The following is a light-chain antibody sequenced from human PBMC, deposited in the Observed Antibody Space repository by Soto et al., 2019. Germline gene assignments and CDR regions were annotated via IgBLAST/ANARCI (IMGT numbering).Light chain of an antibody. J-gene: IGKJ1*01. CDR2: GAS. V-gene: IGKV1-6*01. CDR1: QGFTNY. CDR3: LQDINYPWT. Sequence: QMSQSPSSLSASVGDTVTLTCRASQGFTNYLAWYQQKPGKPPKVLIYGASNLQSGVPPRFSGSGSGTDFTLAISSLQPEDSATYYCLQDINYPWTFGQGTKVDIK.